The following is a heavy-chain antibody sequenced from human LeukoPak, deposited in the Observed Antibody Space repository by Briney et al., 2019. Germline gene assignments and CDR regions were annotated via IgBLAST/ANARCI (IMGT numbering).Heavy chain of an antibody. D-gene: IGHD2/OR15-2a*01. Sequence: GESLKISCKGSGYSVNNYWIGWVRQMPGKGLEWMGRIDPSDSYTNYSPSFQGHVTISADKSISTAYLQWSSLKASDTAMYYCARLYTFHGNFDYWGQGTLVTVSS. CDR3: ARLYTFHGNFDY. CDR1: GYSVNNYW. V-gene: IGHV5-10-1*01. J-gene: IGHJ4*02. CDR2: IDPSDSYT.